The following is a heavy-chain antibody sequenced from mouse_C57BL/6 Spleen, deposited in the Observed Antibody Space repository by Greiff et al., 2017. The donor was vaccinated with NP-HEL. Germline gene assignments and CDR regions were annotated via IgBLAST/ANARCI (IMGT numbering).Heavy chain of an antibody. CDR3: ARSRVYSNYPYYAMDY. CDR1: GYTFTGYW. V-gene: IGHV1-9*01. J-gene: IGHJ4*01. CDR2: ILPGSGST. Sequence: VQRVESGAELMKPGASVKLSCKATGYTFTGYWIEWVKQRPGHGLEWIGEILPGSGSTNYNEKFKGKATFTADTSSNTAYMQLSSLTTEDSAIYYCARSRVYSNYPYYAMDYWGQGTSVTVSS. D-gene: IGHD2-5*01.